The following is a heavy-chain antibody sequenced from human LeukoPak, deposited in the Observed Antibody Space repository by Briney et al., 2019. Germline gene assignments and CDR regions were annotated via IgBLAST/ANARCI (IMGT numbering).Heavy chain of an antibody. CDR2: IYYSGST. J-gene: IGHJ5*02. D-gene: IGHD2-2*03. V-gene: IGHV4-39*01. Sequence: PSETLSLTCTVSGGSISSSSYYWGWIRQPPGKGLEWIGSIYYSGSTYYNPSLKSRVTISVDTSKNQFSLKLSSVTAADTAVYYCPRRPLDIVVVPAAGGFDPWGQGTLVTVSS. CDR1: GGSISSSSYY. CDR3: PRRPLDIVVVPAAGGFDP.